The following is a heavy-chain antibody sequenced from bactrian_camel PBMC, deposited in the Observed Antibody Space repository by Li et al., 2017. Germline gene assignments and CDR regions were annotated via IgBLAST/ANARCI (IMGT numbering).Heavy chain of an antibody. Sequence: VQLVESGGGLVLPGRSLRLSCAASGFTFSSYDMNRVRQAPGKGLEWVSRITSGGDRTYYADSVKGRFTISSDNARYTLFLQLNNLNPEDTAMYYCAASYVDCENSGGYPRNYWGQGTQVTVS. D-gene: IGHD2*01. CDR3: AASYVDCENSGGYPRNY. V-gene: IGHV3S40*01. J-gene: IGHJ4*01. CDR2: ITSGGDRT. CDR1: GFTFSSYD.